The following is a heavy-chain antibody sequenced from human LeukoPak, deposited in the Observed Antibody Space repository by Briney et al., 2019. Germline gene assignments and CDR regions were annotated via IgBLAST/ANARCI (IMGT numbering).Heavy chain of an antibody. J-gene: IGHJ4*02. Sequence: GASVKVSCKASGYTFTSYDINWVRQATGQGLEWMGWMNPNSGNTGYAQKFQGRVTMTRNTSISTAYMELSSLRSEDTAVYYCARQYYDILTGYYNFDYWGQGTLVTVSS. CDR3: ARQYYDILTGYYNFDY. D-gene: IGHD3-9*01. CDR1: GYTFTSYD. V-gene: IGHV1-8*01. CDR2: MNPNSGNT.